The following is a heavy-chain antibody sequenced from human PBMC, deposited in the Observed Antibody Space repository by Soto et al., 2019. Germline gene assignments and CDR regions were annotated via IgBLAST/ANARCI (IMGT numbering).Heavy chain of an antibody. CDR1: GGSVNGGNYY. CDR2: IYYSGST. D-gene: IGHD2-15*01. V-gene: IGHV4-61*01. Sequence: SETLSLRCTVSGGSVNGGNYYWSWIRQPPGKGLEWIGYIYYSGSTNYNPSLKSRVTISVDTSKNQFSLKLSSVTAADTAVYYCARGGGCSGVSCPSHYYYYYGLDVWGRGITVT. CDR3: ARGGGCSGVSCPSHYYYYYGLDV. J-gene: IGHJ6*02.